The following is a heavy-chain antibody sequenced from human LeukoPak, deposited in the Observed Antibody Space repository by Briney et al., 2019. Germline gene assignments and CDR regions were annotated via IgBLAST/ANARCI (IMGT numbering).Heavy chain of an antibody. CDR1: GYIFAGYN. Sequence: GASVKASCKTSGYIFAGYNMHWVRQAPGQGLEWMGRIDPHSGDRRISQKFQGRVTVTRDTSISTVYMELNGLTSDATAIYYCAREGSGYDYYYFDYWGQGTLVTVSS. CDR3: AREGSGYDYYYFDY. J-gene: IGHJ4*02. D-gene: IGHD5-12*01. V-gene: IGHV1-2*02. CDR2: IDPHSGDR.